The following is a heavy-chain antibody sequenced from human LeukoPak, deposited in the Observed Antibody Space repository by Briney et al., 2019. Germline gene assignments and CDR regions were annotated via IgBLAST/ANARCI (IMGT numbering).Heavy chain of an antibody. V-gene: IGHV4-59*01. J-gene: IGHJ3*02. CDR2: IYYIGST. CDR3: ARESDAFDI. Sequence: PSETLSLTCTVSGGSISSYYWSWIRQPPGKGLEWIGYIYYIGSTNYNPSLKSRVTISVDTSKSQFSLKVSSVTAADTAVYYCARESDAFDIWGQGTMVTVSS. CDR1: GGSISSYY.